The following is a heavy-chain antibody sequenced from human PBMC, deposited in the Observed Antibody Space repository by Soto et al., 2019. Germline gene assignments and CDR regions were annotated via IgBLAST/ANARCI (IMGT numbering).Heavy chain of an antibody. CDR1: GFTFSSYG. CDR2: ISYDGSNK. CDR3: AKDLDYYDSSGYPY. D-gene: IGHD3-22*01. J-gene: IGHJ4*02. Sequence: QVQLMESGGGVVQPGRSLRLSCAASGFTFSSYGMHWVRQAPGKGLEWVAVISYDGSNKYYADSVKGRFTISRDNSKNTLYLQMNSLRAEDTAVYYCAKDLDYYDSSGYPYWGQGTLVTVSS. V-gene: IGHV3-30*18.